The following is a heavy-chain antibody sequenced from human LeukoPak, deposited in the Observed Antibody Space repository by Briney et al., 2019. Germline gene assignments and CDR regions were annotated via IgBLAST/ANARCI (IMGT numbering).Heavy chain of an antibody. CDR1: GYTFTSYG. V-gene: IGHV1-2*02. CDR2: INPNSGGT. D-gene: IGHD3-10*01. J-gene: IGHJ6*03. CDR3: ARGTYYYGSGSYYNSDYYYYMDV. Sequence: ASVKVSCKASGYTFTSYGISWVRQAPGQGLEWMGWINPNSGGTNYAQKFQGRVIMTRDTSISTAYMELSRLRSDDTAVYYCARGTYYYGSGSYYNSDYYYYMDVWGKGTTVTISS.